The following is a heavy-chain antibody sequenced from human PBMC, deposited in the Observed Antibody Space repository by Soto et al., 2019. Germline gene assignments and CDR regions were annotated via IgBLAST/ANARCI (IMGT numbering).Heavy chain of an antibody. CDR2: ISFDGSNT. CDR3: AKDTHLYASSDYYVLAQ. D-gene: IGHD3-22*01. J-gene: IGHJ4*02. CDR1: GSTFRSYG. Sequence: GGSLRLSCAASGSTFRSYGIHWVHQAPGKGLQWVATISFDGSNTHYVDSVQGRFTISRDNSVNTVFLQMNGLRVEDTAVYYCAKDTHLYASSDYYVLAQWGQGTLVTVSS. V-gene: IGHV3-30*18.